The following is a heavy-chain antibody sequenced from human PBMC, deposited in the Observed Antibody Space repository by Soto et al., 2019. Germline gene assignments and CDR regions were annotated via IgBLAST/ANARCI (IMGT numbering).Heavy chain of an antibody. D-gene: IGHD4-17*01. CDR2: ISAYNGNT. V-gene: IGHV1-18*01. CDR3: ARGMTPVTTDNFDC. CDR1: GYTFTRNG. J-gene: IGHJ4*02. Sequence: QVQLVQSGAEVKKPGASVKVSCKASGYTFTRNGISWVRQAPGQGLEWMGWISAYNGNTNYAQKFQGRVTMTTDTSTSTAYMELRRLTSDDTAVYYCARGMTPVTTDNFDCWGQGTLVTVSS.